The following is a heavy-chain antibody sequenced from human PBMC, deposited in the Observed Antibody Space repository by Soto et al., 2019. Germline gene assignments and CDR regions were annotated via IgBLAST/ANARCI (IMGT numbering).Heavy chain of an antibody. CDR2: IRDSGGNT. D-gene: IGHD5-12*01. CDR3: AKSGGFSGYDWRGYYYYGMDV. Sequence: EVQLLESGGGLKQPGESLRLSCAASGFSFSSYAMSWVRQAPGKGLEWVSGIRDSGGNTYYADSVKGRFTISRDNSKNTVYLQMNSLRAEDTAVYYCAKSGGFSGYDWRGYYYYGMDVWGQGTTGTVS. CDR1: GFSFSSYA. J-gene: IGHJ6*02. V-gene: IGHV3-23*01.